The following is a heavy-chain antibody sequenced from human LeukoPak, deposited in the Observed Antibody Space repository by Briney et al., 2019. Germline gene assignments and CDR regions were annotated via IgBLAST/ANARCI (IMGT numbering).Heavy chain of an antibody. J-gene: IGHJ4*02. D-gene: IGHD6-13*01. CDR1: GGSIGSGSYC. CDR2: IYTSRST. Sequence: SESLSLTCTLSGGSIGSGSYCCGWIRQPAWKGLEWIGRIYTSRSTNYNPSLKSRVTISVDTSKHQFSLKLSSVTAADTAVYYSARGLAAAAHDYWGQGTLVTVSS. V-gene: IGHV4-61*02. CDR3: ARGLAAAAHDY.